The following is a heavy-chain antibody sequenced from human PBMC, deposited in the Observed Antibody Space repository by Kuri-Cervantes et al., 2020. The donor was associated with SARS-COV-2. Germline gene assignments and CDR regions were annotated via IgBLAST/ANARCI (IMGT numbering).Heavy chain of an antibody. CDR3: ARQVELSLDEYGMDI. J-gene: IGHJ6*02. V-gene: IGHV4-34*01. CDR2: INHSGST. CDR1: GGSFSGYY. Sequence: SETLSLTCAVYGGSFSGYYWSWIRQPPGKGLEWIGEINHSGSTNYNPSLKSRVTISVHTSKTQFSLNLSSVTVADTAVYYCARQVELSLDEYGMDIWGQGTTVTVSS. D-gene: IGHD1-7*01.